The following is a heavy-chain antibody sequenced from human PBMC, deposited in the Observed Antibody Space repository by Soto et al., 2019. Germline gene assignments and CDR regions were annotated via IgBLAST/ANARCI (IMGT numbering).Heavy chain of an antibody. CDR2: ISAHNGNT. J-gene: IGHJ4*01. Sequence: SVKVSCKASGYTFTSYGITWVRQAPGQGLEWMGWISAHNGNTNYAQNLQGRVTMTTDTSTSTAYMELRSLRSDDTAVYYCARDSVLWSIDYWGHGTLVTVSS. V-gene: IGHV1-18*01. D-gene: IGHD2-2*01. CDR1: GYTFTSYG. CDR3: ARDSVLWSIDY.